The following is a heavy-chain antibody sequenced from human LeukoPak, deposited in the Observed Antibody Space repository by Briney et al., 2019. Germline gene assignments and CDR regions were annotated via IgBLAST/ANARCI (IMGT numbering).Heavy chain of an antibody. CDR1: GFTFSSYW. CDR2: IKQDGSEK. D-gene: IGHD3-10*01. CDR3: ARDGSGSYYDHDAFDI. J-gene: IGHJ3*02. V-gene: IGHV3-7*01. Sequence: GGSLRLSCAASGFTFSSYWMSWVRQAPGKGLEWVANIKQDGSEKYYVDSVKGRFTISRDNAKNSLYLQMNSLRAEDTAVYYCARDGSGSYYDHDAFDIWGQGTMVTVSS.